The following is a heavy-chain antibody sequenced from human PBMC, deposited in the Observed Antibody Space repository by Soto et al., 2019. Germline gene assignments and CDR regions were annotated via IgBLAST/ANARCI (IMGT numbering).Heavy chain of an antibody. CDR1: GFMFSSYA. CDR3: AKLTYPSDSTGYYYERVSGWIDS. D-gene: IGHD3-22*01. J-gene: IGHJ5*01. CDR2: ISASGGTA. V-gene: IGHV3-23*01. Sequence: EVQLLESGGGLIQPGGSLRLSCAASGFMFSSYAMSWVRQAPGKGLEWVSSISASGGTANLAASVEGRCTISRDHSKSTLYLQMNSLRAEDTAVYYCAKLTYPSDSTGYYYERVSGWIDSWGQGTLVTVSS.